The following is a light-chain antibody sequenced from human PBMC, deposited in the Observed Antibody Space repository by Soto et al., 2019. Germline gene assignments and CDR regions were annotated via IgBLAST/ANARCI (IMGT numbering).Light chain of an antibody. CDR2: DAS. J-gene: IGKJ1*01. V-gene: IGKV3-20*01. CDR1: QSVRNNY. CDR3: QQYGSSLPRT. Sequence: EIVLTQSPGTLSLSPGERATLSCRASQSVRNNYLAWYQQKPGQAPRLLIYDASSRATDIPDRFRGSGSGTDFTLTISRLEPEDFAVYYCQQYGSSLPRTFGQGTKVETK.